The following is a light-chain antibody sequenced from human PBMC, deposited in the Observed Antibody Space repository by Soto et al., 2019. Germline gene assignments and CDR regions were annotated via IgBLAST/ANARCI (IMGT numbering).Light chain of an antibody. V-gene: IGKV1-39*01. CDR3: QQSYSTPPS. CDR2: AAY. CDR1: HSISSY. Sequence: IQMTHTPSSLSASVGDRVTITCRASHSISSYFNWYQQKPGKAPNLLIYAAYSLQSGVPSRFSGSGSGTDFTLPIIILQPEDFATYYCQQSYSTPPSFGQGAKLESK. J-gene: IGKJ2*01.